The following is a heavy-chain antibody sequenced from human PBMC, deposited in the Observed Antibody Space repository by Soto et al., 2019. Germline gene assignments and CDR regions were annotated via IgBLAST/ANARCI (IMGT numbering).Heavy chain of an antibody. J-gene: IGHJ4*02. CDR3: ARGRASGSYYRLDY. V-gene: IGHV1-8*01. D-gene: IGHD3-10*01. Sequence: GASVKVSCKASGNTFTSYDINWVRQATGHGLEWMGWINPNSGNIGYAQKFQGRVTMTRDTAIRTAYMEVSRLRSDDTAVYYCARGRASGSYYRLDYRGQRTAVTVSS. CDR1: GNTFTSYD. CDR2: INPNSGNI.